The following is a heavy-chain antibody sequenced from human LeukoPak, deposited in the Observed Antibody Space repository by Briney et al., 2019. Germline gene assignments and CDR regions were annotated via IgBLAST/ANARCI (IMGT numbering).Heavy chain of an antibody. CDR3: ARDRCSGGSCYSVGPWFDP. CDR2: IYYSGST. V-gene: IGHV4-59*01. D-gene: IGHD2-15*01. Sequence: SETLSLTCTVSGGSLSSYYWSWLRQPPGKGLEWIGYIYYSGSTNYNPSLKSRVTISVDTSKNQFSLKLSSVTAADTAVYYCARDRCSGGSCYSVGPWFDPWGQGTLVTVSS. CDR1: GGSLSSYY. J-gene: IGHJ5*02.